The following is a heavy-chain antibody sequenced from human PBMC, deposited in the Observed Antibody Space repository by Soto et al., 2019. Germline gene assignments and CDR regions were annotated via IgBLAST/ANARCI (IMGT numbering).Heavy chain of an antibody. J-gene: IGHJ4*02. CDR2: INPSGGST. CDR3: ARAEVGAVAGDY. V-gene: IGHV1-46*01. Sequence: ASVKVSCKASGYTFTSYYMHWGGPSPGQVLEGMGIINPSGGSTSYAQKFQGRVTMTRDTSTSTVYMELSSLRSEDTAVYYCARAEVGAVAGDYWGQGTLVTVSS. D-gene: IGHD6-19*01. CDR1: GYTFTSYY.